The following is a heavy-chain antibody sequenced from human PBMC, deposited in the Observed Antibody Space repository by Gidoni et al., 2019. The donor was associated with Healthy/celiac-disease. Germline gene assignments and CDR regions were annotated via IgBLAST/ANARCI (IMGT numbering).Heavy chain of an antibody. D-gene: IGHD4-17*01. CDR3: ARMWDYGSHRHNTFDY. J-gene: IGHJ4*02. V-gene: IGHV4-39*01. Sequence: QLQLQESCPGLVKPSETLSLTCTVPGGPISSRRYYWGWIRQPPGKGLEWIGSIYYSGSTYYNPSLTSRVTISVDTSKNQFSLKLSSVTAADTAVYYCARMWDYGSHRHNTFDYWGQGTLVTVSS. CDR2: IYYSGST. CDR1: GGPISSRRYY.